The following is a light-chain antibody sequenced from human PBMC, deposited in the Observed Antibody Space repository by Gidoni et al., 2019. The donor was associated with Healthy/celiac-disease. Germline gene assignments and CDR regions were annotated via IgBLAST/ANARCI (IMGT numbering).Light chain of an antibody. Sequence: SSELTQDPAVSVVLGQTVRITCQGDSLRSYYASWYQQKPGQAPVLVIYGKNNRPSGIPDRFSGSSSGNTAPLTITGAQAEDEADYYCNSRDSSGNHWVFGGGTKLTVL. J-gene: IGLJ3*02. CDR1: SLRSYY. CDR2: GKN. V-gene: IGLV3-19*01. CDR3: NSRDSSGNHWV.